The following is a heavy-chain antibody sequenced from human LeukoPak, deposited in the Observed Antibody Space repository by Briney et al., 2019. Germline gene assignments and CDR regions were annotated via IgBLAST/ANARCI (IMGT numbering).Heavy chain of an antibody. CDR2: FSSSGST. CDR3: AKDGLDGRGYYYFDY. V-gene: IGHV3-23*01. J-gene: IGHJ4*02. Sequence: GGSLRLSCAAPGFTFSRYTMNWVRQAPGKGLEWVSVFSSSGSTHYADSVKGRFTISRDNSKNTLYLQMSSLRAEDTAVYYCAKDGLDGRGYYYFDYWGQGTLATVCS. CDR1: GFTFSRYT. D-gene: IGHD3-22*01.